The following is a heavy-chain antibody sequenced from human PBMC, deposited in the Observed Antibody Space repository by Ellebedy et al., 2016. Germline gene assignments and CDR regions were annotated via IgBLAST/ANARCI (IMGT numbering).Heavy chain of an antibody. CDR2: IYYSGST. CDR3: ARDGEYYVGSGSSLFDY. J-gene: IGHJ4*02. Sequence: SETLSLTXTVSGGSISSSTHYWGWLRQPPGKGLEWFGSIYYSGSTYYNPSLKSRVTISIDTSKNQFSLKLSSVIAADTAVYYCARDGEYYVGSGSSLFDYWGQGTLVTVSS. CDR1: GGSISSSTHY. D-gene: IGHD3-10*01. V-gene: IGHV4-39*07.